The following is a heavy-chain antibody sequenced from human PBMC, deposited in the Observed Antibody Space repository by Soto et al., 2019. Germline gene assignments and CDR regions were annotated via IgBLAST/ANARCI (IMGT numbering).Heavy chain of an antibody. CDR2: ISWDGDSA. J-gene: IGHJ4*02. V-gene: IGHV3-43*01. D-gene: IGHD1-1*01. Sequence: QAGDSLRLSCAASGFTFDDYTMHWVRQTPGKGLEWVSLISWDGDSAYYADSVRGRFTISRDNSKNSLFLQMNNVRAEDAALYFCAKGTRGNSPELDFWGQGTLVTGSS. CDR1: GFTFDDYT. CDR3: AKGTRGNSPELDF.